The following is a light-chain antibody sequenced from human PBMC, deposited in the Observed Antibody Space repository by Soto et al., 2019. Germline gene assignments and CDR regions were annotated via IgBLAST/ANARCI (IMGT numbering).Light chain of an antibody. CDR2: GAS. J-gene: IGKJ1*01. Sequence: EIVMTQSPATLSVSVGERATLSCRASQSVSSNLAWYQQKPGQAPRLLIYGASTRATGVPARFSGSGSGTEFTLTISSLQSEDFAVYFCQQYNNWPLTFGQGTKVDI. CDR3: QQYNNWPLT. CDR1: QSVSSN. V-gene: IGKV3-15*01.